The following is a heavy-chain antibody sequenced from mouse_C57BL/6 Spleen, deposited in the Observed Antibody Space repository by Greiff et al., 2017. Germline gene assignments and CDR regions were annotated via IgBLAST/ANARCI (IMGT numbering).Heavy chain of an antibody. CDR2: IDPSDSYT. CDR3: ARSGYDYAPV. Sequence: QLQQPGAELVKPGASVKLSCKASGYTFTSYWMQWVKQRPGQGLEWIGEIDPSDSYTNYNQKFKGKATLTVDTSSSTAYMQLSSLTSEDSAVYYCARSGYDYAPVWGQGTTLTVSS. V-gene: IGHV1-50*01. J-gene: IGHJ2*01. CDR1: GYTFTSYW. D-gene: IGHD2-4*01.